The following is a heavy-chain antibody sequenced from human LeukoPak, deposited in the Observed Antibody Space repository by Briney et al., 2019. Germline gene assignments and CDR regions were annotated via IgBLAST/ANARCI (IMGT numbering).Heavy chain of an antibody. D-gene: IGHD3-22*01. CDR3: AREPRIVVVIEGRTMGYYFDY. CDR1: GFTFSSYS. CDR2: ISSSSSYI. J-gene: IGHJ4*02. Sequence: PGGSLRLSCAASGFTFSSYSMNWVRQAPGKGLEWVSSISSSSSYIYYADSVKGRFTISRDNAKNSLYLQMNSLRAEDTAVYYCAREPRIVVVIEGRTMGYYFDYWGQGTLVTVSS. V-gene: IGHV3-21*01.